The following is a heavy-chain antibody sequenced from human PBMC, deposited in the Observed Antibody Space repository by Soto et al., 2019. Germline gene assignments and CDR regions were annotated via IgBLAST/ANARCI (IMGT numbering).Heavy chain of an antibody. CDR3: ARYCAGNACYSRHYYAMDV. V-gene: IGHV1-18*01. CDR1: GYTFRNYI. CDR2: ISPYNGNT. J-gene: IGHJ6*02. Sequence: QVQLVQSAGEVKKPGASAIVSCQASGYTFRNYIIAWLRQAPGQGLEWMGWISPYNGNTNYARQFPRRVTLTTYTSTSAAYLELRNLESDDAATYYCARYCAGNACYSRHYYAMDVWGQGTTVSVSS. D-gene: IGHD2-21*02.